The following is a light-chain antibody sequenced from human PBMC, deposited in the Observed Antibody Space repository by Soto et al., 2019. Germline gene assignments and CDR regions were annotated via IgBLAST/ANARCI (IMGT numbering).Light chain of an antibody. CDR3: QHYNNWPPGRT. V-gene: IGKV3-15*01. Sequence: EIVLTQSPATLPLSPGERASLYCRASQSVSSYLAWYQQKPGQAPRLLIYDASHRATGIPARFSGSGSGTEFTLTISSLQSEDSALYYCQHYNNWPPGRTFGQGTKGDIK. CDR2: DAS. CDR1: QSVSSY. J-gene: IGKJ1*01.